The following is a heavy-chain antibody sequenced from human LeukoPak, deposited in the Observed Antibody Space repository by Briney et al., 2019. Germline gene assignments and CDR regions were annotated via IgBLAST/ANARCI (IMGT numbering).Heavy chain of an antibody. CDR3: ARQISDYYYYYMDV. CDR1: GGSISSSNYY. Sequence: SDPLSLTCIVSGGSISSSNYYWGWIRQPPGKGLKWIETMNYSETTYNKPYLESRVTIFEDTSKNQFSLMLTSVTAADTAVYYCARQISDYYYYYMDVWGKGTTVTVSS. D-gene: IGHD3-10*01. CDR2: MNYSETT. V-gene: IGHV4-39*01. J-gene: IGHJ6*03.